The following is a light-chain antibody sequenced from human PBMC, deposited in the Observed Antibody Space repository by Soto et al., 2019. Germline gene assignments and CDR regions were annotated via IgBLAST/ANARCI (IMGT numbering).Light chain of an antibody. CDR1: TGAVTGGHY. CDR2: DTS. CDR3: LLSHGRARV. J-gene: IGLJ3*02. Sequence: QAVVTQEPSLTVSPGGTVTLTCGSNTGAVTGGHYPSWFQRKPGQAPRTLIYDTSNKHSWTPARFSGSLRGGKAALTLSGAQPEEEAEYYCLLSHGRARVFGGGTKLTVL. V-gene: IGLV7-46*01.